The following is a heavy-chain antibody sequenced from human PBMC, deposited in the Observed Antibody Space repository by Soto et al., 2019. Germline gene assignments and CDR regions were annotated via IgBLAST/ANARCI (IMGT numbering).Heavy chain of an antibody. CDR3: ARGRGGRGARPAY. CDR1: GGSFSGYY. Sequence: QVQLQQGGAGLLKPSETLSLTCAVYGGSFSGYYWSWIRQPPGKGLEWSGEINHSGSTNYNPSLKSRVTISVDTSKNQSSLKLSSVTAADTAVYYCARGRGGRGARPAYWGQGTLVTVSS. V-gene: IGHV4-34*01. CDR2: INHSGST. D-gene: IGHD6-6*01. J-gene: IGHJ4*02.